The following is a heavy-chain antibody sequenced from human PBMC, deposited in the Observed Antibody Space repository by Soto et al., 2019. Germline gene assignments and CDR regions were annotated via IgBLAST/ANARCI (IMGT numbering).Heavy chain of an antibody. D-gene: IGHD4-17*01. CDR1: GFTFSSYS. CDR3: AIVDSGDYYYYGIDV. Sequence: EVQLVESGGGLVKPGGSLRLSCAASGFTFSSYSMHWVRQAPGKGLEWVSSIGSSSTYIYYADSVKGRFTISRDNAKNSLYLQMTSLRAEDTTVYYWAIVDSGDYYYYGIDVWGQGTTVPVSS. CDR2: IGSSSTYI. J-gene: IGHJ6*02. V-gene: IGHV3-21*01.